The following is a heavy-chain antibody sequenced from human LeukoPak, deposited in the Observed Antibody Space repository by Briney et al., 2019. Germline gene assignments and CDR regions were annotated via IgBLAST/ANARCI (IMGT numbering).Heavy chain of an antibody. V-gene: IGHV3-23*01. J-gene: IGHJ4*02. D-gene: IGHD4-23*01. CDR1: GFTFSGYA. CDR2: ISGRGDNT. CDR3: AERVQGNTGPFHC. Sequence: HPGGSLRRSCAASGFTFSGYAMSWVRQAPGKGLEWVSGISGRGDNTYYADSVKGRFTISRDNSKNTLRLQMNSLRDEDTAVYYCAERVQGNTGPFHCWGQGTLASVSS.